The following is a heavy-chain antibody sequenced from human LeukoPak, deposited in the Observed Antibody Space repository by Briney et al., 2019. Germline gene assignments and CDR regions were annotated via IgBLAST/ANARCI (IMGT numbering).Heavy chain of an antibody. J-gene: IGHJ4*02. D-gene: IGHD4-23*01. CDR1: GGTFSSYA. V-gene: IGHV1-69*01. CDR2: ITPIFGTA. CDR3: ARGWLAETTVVTPYNY. Sequence: ASVKVSCKASGGTFSSYAISWVRQAPGQGLEWMGGITPIFGTAKYAQKFQGRVTITAVESMSTAYMELSSLRSEDTAVYYCARGWLAETTVVTPYNYWGQGTLVTVSS.